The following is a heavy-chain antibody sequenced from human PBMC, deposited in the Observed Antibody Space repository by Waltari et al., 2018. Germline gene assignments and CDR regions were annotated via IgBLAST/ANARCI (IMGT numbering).Heavy chain of an antibody. CDR1: GFTFSSYG. D-gene: IGHD6-6*01. CDR2: IWYDGSNK. V-gene: IGHV3-33*01. Sequence: QVQLVESGGGVVQPGRSLRLSWAASGFTFSSYGMHWVRQAPGKGLEWVAVIWYDGSNKYYADSVKGRFTISRDNSKNTLYLQMNSLRAEDTAVYYCARDHSSSNYYYYGMDVWGQGTTVTVSS. CDR3: ARDHSSSNYYYYGMDV. J-gene: IGHJ6*02.